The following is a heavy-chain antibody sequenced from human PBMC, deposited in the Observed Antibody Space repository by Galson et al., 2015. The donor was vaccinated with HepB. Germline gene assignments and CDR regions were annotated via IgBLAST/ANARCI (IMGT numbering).Heavy chain of an antibody. CDR2: IIPILGIA. D-gene: IGHD2-21*02. CDR3: AGDRWGRPTGGDY. V-gene: IGHV1-69*02. J-gene: IGHJ4*02. Sequence: SVKVSCKASGGTFSSYTISWVRQAPGQGLEWMGRIIPILGIANYAQKFQGRVTITADKSTSTAYMELSSLRSEDTAVYYCAGDRWGRPTGGDYWGQGTLVTVSS. CDR1: GGTFSSYT.